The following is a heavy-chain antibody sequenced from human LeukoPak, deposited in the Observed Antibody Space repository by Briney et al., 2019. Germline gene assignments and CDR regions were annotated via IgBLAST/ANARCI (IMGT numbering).Heavy chain of an antibody. D-gene: IGHD6-13*01. CDR2: ISSSGSTI. Sequence: GGSLRLSCAASGFTFSSYEMNWVRQAPGKGLEWVSYISSSGSTIYYADSVKGRFTISRDNSKNTLYLQMNSLRAEDTAVYYCAKDGGGLAAAGLDYWGQGTLVTVSS. V-gene: IGHV3-48*03. J-gene: IGHJ4*02. CDR3: AKDGGGLAAAGLDY. CDR1: GFTFSSYE.